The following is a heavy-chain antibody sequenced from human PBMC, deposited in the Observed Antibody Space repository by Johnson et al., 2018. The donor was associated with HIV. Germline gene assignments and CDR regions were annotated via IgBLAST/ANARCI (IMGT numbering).Heavy chain of an antibody. CDR3: ASGIAVAGTLLDAFDI. Sequence: QLVESGGGVVQPGGSLRLSCAASGFTFSSYGMHWVRQAPGKGLEWVAFIRYDGSNKYYADSVKGRFTISRDNSKNTLYLQMNSLRAEDTAVYYCASGIAVAGTLLDAFDIWGQGTMVTVSS. CDR2: IRYDGSNK. CDR1: GFTFSSYG. J-gene: IGHJ3*02. D-gene: IGHD6-19*01. V-gene: IGHV3-30*02.